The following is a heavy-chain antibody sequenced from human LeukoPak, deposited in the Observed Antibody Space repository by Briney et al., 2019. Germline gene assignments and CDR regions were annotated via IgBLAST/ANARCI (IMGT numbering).Heavy chain of an antibody. Sequence: GGSLRLSCAASGFTFSSYAMHWVRQAPGKGLEYVSAISSNGGSTYYANSVKGRFTISRDNSKNTLYLQMGSLRAEDMAVYYCAAPGGNSRLFDYWGQGTLVTVSS. CDR3: AAPGGNSRLFDY. V-gene: IGHV3-64*01. CDR2: ISSNGGST. D-gene: IGHD4-23*01. CDR1: GFTFSSYA. J-gene: IGHJ4*02.